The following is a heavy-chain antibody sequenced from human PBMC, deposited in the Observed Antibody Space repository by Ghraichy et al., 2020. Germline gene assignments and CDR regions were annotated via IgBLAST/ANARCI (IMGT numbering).Heavy chain of an antibody. V-gene: IGHV3-7*03. CDR1: GFTFSTYW. Sequence: GSLRLSCAASGFTFSTYWMTWVRQAPGKGLEWVANIKPDGSAKSYVDSVKGRFTISRDNAKNSLYLQMNSLRAEDTAVYYCACFNNYFMDVWGKGTTVTVSS. D-gene: IGHD2/OR15-2a*01. J-gene: IGHJ6*03. CDR3: ACFNNYFMDV. CDR2: IKPDGSAK.